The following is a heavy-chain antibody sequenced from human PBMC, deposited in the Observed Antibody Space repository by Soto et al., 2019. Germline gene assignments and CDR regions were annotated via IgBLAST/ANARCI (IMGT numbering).Heavy chain of an antibody. Sequence: GESLNISCKASGYRFSTYWIGWVRQRPGKGPEWMAIIYPGDSDTRENPSFQGQVTISAEKSSNTVHLQWRSLKASDTAIYYCAPLGGIVDTGTWIQWGQGTPVTVSS. CDR1: GYRFSTYW. V-gene: IGHV5-51*01. CDR3: APLGGIVDTGTWIQ. CDR2: IYPGDSDT. J-gene: IGHJ4*02. D-gene: IGHD1-26*01.